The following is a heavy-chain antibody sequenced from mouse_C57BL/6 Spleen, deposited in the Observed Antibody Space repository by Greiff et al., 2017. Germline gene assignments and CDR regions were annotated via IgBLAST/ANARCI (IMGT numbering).Heavy chain of an antibody. CDR1: GYTFTSYW. D-gene: IGHD1-1*01. V-gene: IGHV1-59*01. J-gene: IGHJ2*01. CDR2: IDPSDSYT. CDR3: ARDGSSHY. Sequence: QVQLQQPGAELVRPGTSVKLSCKASGYTFTSYWMHWVKQRPGQGLEWIGVIDPSDSYTNYNQKFKGKATLTVDTSSSTAYMQLSSLTSEDSAVYFCARDGSSHYWGQGTTLTVSS.